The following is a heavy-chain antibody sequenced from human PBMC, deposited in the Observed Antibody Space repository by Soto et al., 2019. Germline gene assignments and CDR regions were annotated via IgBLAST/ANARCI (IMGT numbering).Heavy chain of an antibody. CDR2: IIPIFGTP. J-gene: IGHJ4*02. D-gene: IGHD2-15*01. CDR3: ARDRAPRGWSYLDL. CDR1: GGSFSDYA. Sequence: QVQLVQSGAEVKNPGSSVKISCKAFGGSFSDYAISWVRQAPGQGLEWMGGIIPIFGTPNYAQKFQDRVTFTAHESTNTAYMELSRLTSEDTAVYYCARDRAPRGWSYLDLWGQGTQVTVSS. V-gene: IGHV1-69*01.